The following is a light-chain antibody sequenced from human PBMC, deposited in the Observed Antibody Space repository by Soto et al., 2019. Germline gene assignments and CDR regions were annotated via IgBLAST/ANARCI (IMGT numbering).Light chain of an antibody. V-gene: IGKV1-39*01. CDR3: QQSASAPRT. J-gene: IGKJ1*01. CDR2: GAS. CDR1: QSITKY. Sequence: IQMTQFPSSLSASVGDRVTITCRANQSITKYLNWYQQKPGKAPRLLICGASSLQSGVPSRFSGSGSGTDFTLTINSLQPEDFATYYCQQSASAPRTFGQGTKVEIK.